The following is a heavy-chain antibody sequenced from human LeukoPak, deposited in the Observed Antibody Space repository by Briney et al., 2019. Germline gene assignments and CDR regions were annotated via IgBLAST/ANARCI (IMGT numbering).Heavy chain of an antibody. J-gene: IGHJ6*02. Sequence: GGSLRLSCAASGFTFSSYGMHWVRQAPGKGLEWVAVIWYDGSNKYYADSVKGRFTISRDNSKNTLYLQMNSLRAEDTAVYYCAREVYYYYGMGVWGQGTTVTVSS. CDR3: AREVYYYYGMGV. CDR1: GFTFSSYG. V-gene: IGHV3-33*01. CDR2: IWYDGSNK.